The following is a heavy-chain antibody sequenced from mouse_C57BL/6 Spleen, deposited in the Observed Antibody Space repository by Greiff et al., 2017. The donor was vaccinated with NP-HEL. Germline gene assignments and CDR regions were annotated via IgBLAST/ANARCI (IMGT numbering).Heavy chain of an antibody. D-gene: IGHD2-4*01. CDR3: AKDEYDVDYYAMDY. CDR1: GYTFTSYW. J-gene: IGHJ4*01. CDR2: IHPNSGST. V-gene: IGHV1-64*01. Sequence: VQLQQPGAELVKPGASVTLSCKASGYTFTSYWMHWVKQRPGQGLEWIGMIHPNSGSTNYNEKFKSKATLTVDKSYSTDYMQLSSLTSEDSAGYCCAKDEYDVDYYAMDYWGQGTSVTVSS.